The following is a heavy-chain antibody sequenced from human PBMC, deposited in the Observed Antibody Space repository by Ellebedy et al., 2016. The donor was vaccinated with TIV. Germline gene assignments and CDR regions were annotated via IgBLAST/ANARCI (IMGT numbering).Heavy chain of an antibody. CDR3: VRDPGLGSSRPFYS. D-gene: IGHD1-26*01. CDR2: TYYRSNWNN. V-gene: IGHV6-1*01. J-gene: IGHJ5*01. Sequence: SQTLSLTCAISGDSVSSNTAAWNWIRQSPSRGLEWLGRTYYRSNWNNDYAVSVRSRITVNPDTSKNQFSLQLKSVTPDDTAVYYCVRDPGLGSSRPFYSWGLGTLVTVSS. CDR1: GDSVSSNTAA.